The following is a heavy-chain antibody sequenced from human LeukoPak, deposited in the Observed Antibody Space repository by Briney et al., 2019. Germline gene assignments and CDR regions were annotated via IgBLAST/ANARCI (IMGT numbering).Heavy chain of an antibody. V-gene: IGHV4-39*01. CDR2: IYYSGST. CDR3: ARHDVSGYSYYYYMDV. Sequence: SETLSLTCTVSGGSISSSSYYWGWIRQPPGKGLEWIGSIYYSGSTYHNPSLKSRVTISVDTSKNQFSLKLSSVTAADTAVYYCARHDVSGYSYYYYMDVWGKGTTVTVSS. CDR1: GGSISSSSYY. D-gene: IGHD3-22*01. J-gene: IGHJ6*03.